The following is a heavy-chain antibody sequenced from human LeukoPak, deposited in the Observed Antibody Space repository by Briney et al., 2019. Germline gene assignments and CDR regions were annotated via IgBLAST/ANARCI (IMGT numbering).Heavy chain of an antibody. CDR3: ARVEDIVVVPAATLYYYYGMDV. J-gene: IGHJ6*02. CDR1: GFTFSSYA. D-gene: IGHD2-2*01. V-gene: IGHV3-30-3*01. CDR2: ISYDGSNK. Sequence: HGGSLRLSCAASGFTFSSYAMHWVRQAPGKGLEWVAVISYDGSNKYYADSVKGRFTISRDNSKNTLYLQMNSLRAEDTAVYYCARVEDIVVVPAATLYYYYGMDVWGQGTTVTVSS.